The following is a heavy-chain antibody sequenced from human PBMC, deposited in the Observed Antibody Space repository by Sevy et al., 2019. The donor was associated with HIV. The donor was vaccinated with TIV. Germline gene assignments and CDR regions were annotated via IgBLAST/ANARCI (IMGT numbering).Heavy chain of an antibody. Sequence: GGSLRLSCEASGFTFSNYAMSWVRQAPGKGLEWVSAISGSGGSTYYADPMKGPFTISRDNSKNTLYLQMNSLRAEDTAVYYCAKGDRGDYYDSSGYTLIDYWGQGTLVTVSS. V-gene: IGHV3-23*01. CDR1: GFTFSNYA. D-gene: IGHD3-22*01. J-gene: IGHJ4*02. CDR2: ISGSGGST. CDR3: AKGDRGDYYDSSGYTLIDY.